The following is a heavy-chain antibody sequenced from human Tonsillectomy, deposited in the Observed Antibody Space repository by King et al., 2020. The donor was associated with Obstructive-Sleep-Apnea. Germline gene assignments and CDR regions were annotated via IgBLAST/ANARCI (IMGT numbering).Heavy chain of an antibody. J-gene: IGHJ4*02. Sequence: QLQESGPGLVKPSETLSLTCTVSGGSISSSSYYWGWIRQPPGKGLEWIVTIYYGGSTYYNPSLKSRVTMSVDASKKQFSLKLSSVTAADTAVYYCAKEHSIQLRFPIDSWGQGILVTVSS. CDR3: AKEHSIQLRFPIDS. CDR1: GGSISSSSYY. V-gene: IGHV4-39*07. D-gene: IGHD5-18*01. CDR2: IYYGGST.